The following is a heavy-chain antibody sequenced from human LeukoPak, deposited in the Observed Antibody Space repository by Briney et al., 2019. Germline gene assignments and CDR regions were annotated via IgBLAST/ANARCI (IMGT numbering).Heavy chain of an antibody. Sequence: GGSLRLSCAASGFTFINGWMTWVPEAPRKGLEWVGRIERKADGGTSDYAAAVKGRFTISRDDSKNMVYLQMSGLKSEDTGVYFCTMEATMYGVVTDYWGQGTLVTVSS. CDR3: TMEATMYGVVTDY. CDR1: GFTFINGW. CDR2: IERKADGGTS. V-gene: IGHV3-15*04. D-gene: IGHD3-3*01. J-gene: IGHJ4*02.